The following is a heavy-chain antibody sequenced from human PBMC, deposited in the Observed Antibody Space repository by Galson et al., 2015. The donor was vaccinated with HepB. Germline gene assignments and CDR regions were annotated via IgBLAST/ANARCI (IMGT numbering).Heavy chain of an antibody. CDR3: AKESEKPQYGAYFDF. V-gene: IGHV3-30*18. Sequence: SLRLSCAASGFTFNCCGMQWVRQAPGKGLEWVAVVSSDGGTQFYADSVKGRFTISRDNSKNTLYLQMNSLRVEDTAVCYCAKESEKPQYGAYFDFWGQGILVTVSS. J-gene: IGHJ4*02. D-gene: IGHD4/OR15-4a*01. CDR1: GFTFNCCG. CDR2: VSSDGGTQ.